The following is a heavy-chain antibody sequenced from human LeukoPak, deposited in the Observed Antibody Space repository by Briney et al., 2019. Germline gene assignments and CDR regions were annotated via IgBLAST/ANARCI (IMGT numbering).Heavy chain of an antibody. CDR1: GGSISSGGYS. D-gene: IGHD3-22*01. V-gene: IGHV4-30-2*01. CDR3: ARARTYYYDSSGYWDYWYFDL. CDR2: IYHSGST. J-gene: IGHJ2*01. Sequence: TLSLTCTVSGGSISSGGYSWSWIRQPPGKGLEWIGYIYHSGSTYYNPSLKSRVTISVDRSKNQFSLKLSSVTAADTAVYYCARARTYYYDSSGYWDYWYFDLWGRGTLVTVSS.